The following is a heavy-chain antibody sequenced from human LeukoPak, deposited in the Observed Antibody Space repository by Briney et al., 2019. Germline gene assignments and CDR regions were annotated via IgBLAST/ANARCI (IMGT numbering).Heavy chain of an antibody. CDR1: GFTFSNAW. D-gene: IGHD6-13*01. Sequence: GGSLRLSCAASGFTFSNAWMSWVRQAPGKGLEWVGRIKSKTDGGTTDYAAPVRGRFTISRDDSENTLYLQMNSLKTEDTAVYYCTTFRAAPRTYYFDYWGQGILVTVSS. CDR3: TTFRAAPRTYYFDY. CDR2: IKSKTDGGTT. V-gene: IGHV3-15*01. J-gene: IGHJ4*02.